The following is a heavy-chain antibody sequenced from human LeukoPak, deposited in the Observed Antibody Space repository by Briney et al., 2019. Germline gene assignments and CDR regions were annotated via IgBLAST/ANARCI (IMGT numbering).Heavy chain of an antibody. CDR1: GFTFSTYA. CDR3: ANWIGSSSRDY. J-gene: IGHJ4*02. V-gene: IGHV3-23*01. CDR2: INSNGDEI. Sequence: PGGSLRLSCAASGFTFSTYAMTWVRQAPEKGLEWVSGINSNGDEIYYADSVRGRFTISRDNSNNALYLQMDSLRAEDTAVYYCANWIGSSSRDYWGQGTLVTVSS. D-gene: IGHD6-6*01.